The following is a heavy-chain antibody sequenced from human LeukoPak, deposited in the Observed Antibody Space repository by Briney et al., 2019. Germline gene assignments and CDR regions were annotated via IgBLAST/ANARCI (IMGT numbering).Heavy chain of an antibody. J-gene: IGHJ4*02. D-gene: IGHD3-22*01. V-gene: IGHV3-15*01. CDR2: IKSKTDGGTT. Sequence: PGGSLRLSCAASGFTFSNAWMSWVRQAPGKGLEWVGRIKSKTDGGTTDYAAPVKGRFTISRDDSKNTLYLQMNSLKTEDTAVYYCTTGPITYYYDSSGPDFDYWGQGTLVTVSS. CDR3: TTGPITYYYDSSGPDFDY. CDR1: GFTFSNAW.